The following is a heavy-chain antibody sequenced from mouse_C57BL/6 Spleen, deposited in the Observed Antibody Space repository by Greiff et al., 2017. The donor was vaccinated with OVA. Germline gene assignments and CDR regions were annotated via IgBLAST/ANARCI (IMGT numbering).Heavy chain of an antibody. CDR1: GFTFSSYA. V-gene: IGHV5-9-1*02. CDR2: ISSGGDYI. CDR3: TRDLITTVVATDFDV. J-gene: IGHJ1*03. D-gene: IGHD1-1*01. Sequence: DVQLVESGEGLVKPGGSLKLSCAASGFTFSSYAMSWVRQTPEKRLEWVAYISSGGDYIYYADTVKGRFTISRDNARNTLYLQMSSLKSEDTAMYYCTRDLITTVVATDFDVWGTGTTVTVSS.